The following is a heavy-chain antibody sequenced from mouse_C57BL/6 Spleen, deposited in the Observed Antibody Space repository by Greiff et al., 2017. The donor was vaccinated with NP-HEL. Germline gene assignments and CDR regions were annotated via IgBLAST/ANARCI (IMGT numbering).Heavy chain of an antibody. Sequence: QVQLQQSGAELARPGASVKMSCKASGYTFTSYTMHWVKQRPGQGLEWIGYINPSSGYTKYNQKFKDKATLTADKSSSTAYMQLSSLTSEDSAVYYCAQTAQAVFDDWGQGTTLTVSS. V-gene: IGHV1-4*01. J-gene: IGHJ2*01. CDR2: INPSSGYT. D-gene: IGHD3-2*02. CDR1: GYTFTSYT. CDR3: AQTAQAVFDD.